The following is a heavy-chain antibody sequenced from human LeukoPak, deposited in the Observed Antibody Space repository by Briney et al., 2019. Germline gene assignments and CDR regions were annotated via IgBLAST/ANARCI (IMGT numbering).Heavy chain of an antibody. Sequence: SETLSLTCTVSGGSISSSSYYWGWIRQPPGKGLEWIGNIHYSGSTYHNPSLKSRVTISVDTSKNQFSLKLNSVTAADTAVYYCARDRYISSWKYNYYGMDVWGQGTTVTVSS. CDR1: GGSISSSSYY. V-gene: IGHV4-39*07. CDR2: IHYSGST. J-gene: IGHJ6*02. CDR3: ARDRYISSWKYNYYGMDV. D-gene: IGHD6-13*01.